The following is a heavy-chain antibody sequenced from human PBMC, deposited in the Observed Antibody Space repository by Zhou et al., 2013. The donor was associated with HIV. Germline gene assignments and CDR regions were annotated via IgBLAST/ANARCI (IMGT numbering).Heavy chain of an antibody. V-gene: IGHV1-69*05. CDR3: VRIACSGGSCYSDY. Sequence: QVQLVQSGAEVKRPGSSVKVSCKSSGYDFNRHNVNWVRQAPGQGLEWLGGTIPIFQTPKYAQNFEDRLTITRDDSSSISYMELSSLTSEDTATYYCVRIACSGGSCYSDYWGQGHWSLSPQ. CDR1: GYDFNRHN. CDR2: TIPIFQTP. J-gene: IGHJ4*02. D-gene: IGHD2-15*01.